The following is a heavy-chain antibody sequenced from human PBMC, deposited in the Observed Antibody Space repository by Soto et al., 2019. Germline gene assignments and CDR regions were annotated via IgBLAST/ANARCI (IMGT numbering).Heavy chain of an antibody. J-gene: IGHJ5*02. V-gene: IGHV1-2*04. CDR2: INPNSGGT. Sequence: ASVKVSCKASGYTFTGYYMHWVRQAPGQGLEWMGWINPNSGGTNYAQKFQGWVTMTRDTSISTAYMELSRLRSDDTAVYYCAGDVGYDYIWGTLNWFDPWGQGTLLTVSS. CDR3: AGDVGYDYIWGTLNWFDP. D-gene: IGHD3-16*01. CDR1: GYTFTGYY.